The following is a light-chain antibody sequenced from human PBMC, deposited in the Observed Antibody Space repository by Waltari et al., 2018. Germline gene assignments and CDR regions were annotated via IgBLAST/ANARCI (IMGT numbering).Light chain of an antibody. CDR2: YDN. V-gene: IGLV3-21*04. CDR1: DLGGKS. J-gene: IGLJ2*01. CDR3: QVWDRGGF. Sequence: SYVLTQTPSLSVAPGETVRISCGGIDLGGKSVHWYQQKAGQAPELVISYDNARPSGIPERFSGSNSGNTAILTISRVEAGDEADYYCQVWDRGGFFGGGTKVTVL.